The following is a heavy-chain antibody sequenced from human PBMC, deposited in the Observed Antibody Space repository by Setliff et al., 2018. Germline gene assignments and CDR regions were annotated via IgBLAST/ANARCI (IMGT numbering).Heavy chain of an antibody. CDR3: ARTCSGSGCYAGLES. J-gene: IGHJ4*02. CDR2: IKSTTDGATI. CDR1: GFTVANAY. Sequence: GGSLRLSCAASGFTVANAYMTWVRQAPGKGLEWVGRIKSTTDGATIHYGAPVNGRFTISRDDSKNTLYLQMNSLRPEDTAVYYCARTCSGSGCYAGLESWGQGTPVTVS. D-gene: IGHD2-15*01. V-gene: IGHV3-15*01.